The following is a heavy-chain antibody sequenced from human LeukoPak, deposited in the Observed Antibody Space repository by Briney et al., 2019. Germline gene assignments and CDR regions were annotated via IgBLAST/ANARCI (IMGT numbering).Heavy chain of an antibody. CDR1: GFTFDDYA. Sequence: GGSLRLSCAASGFTFDDYAMHWVRLVPGKGLEWVSGISYNSDTIAYADSVKGRFTISRDNAKNSLYLQMNSLRAEDTALYYCAKDYCGGDCYSGWYFDLWGRGTLVTVSS. J-gene: IGHJ2*01. CDR3: AKDYCGGDCYSGWYFDL. V-gene: IGHV3-9*01. D-gene: IGHD2-21*02. CDR2: ISYNSDTI.